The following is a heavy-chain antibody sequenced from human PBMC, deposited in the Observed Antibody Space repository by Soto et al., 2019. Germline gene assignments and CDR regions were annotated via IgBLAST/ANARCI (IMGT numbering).Heavy chain of an antibody. CDR3: AATTSKRGLRITFGGSTTPHNWFDP. V-gene: IGHV4-39*01. J-gene: IGHJ5*02. D-gene: IGHD3-16*01. Sequence: PSETLSLTCTVSGGSISSSSYYWGWIRQPPGKGLEWIGSIYYSGSTYYNPSLKSRVTISVDTSKNQFSLRLSSVTAADTAVYYCAATTSKRGLRITFGGSTTPHNWFDPWGQGTLVTVSS. CDR1: GGSISSSSYY. CDR2: IYYSGST.